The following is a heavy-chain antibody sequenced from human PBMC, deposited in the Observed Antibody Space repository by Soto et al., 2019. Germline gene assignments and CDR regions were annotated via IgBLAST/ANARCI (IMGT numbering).Heavy chain of an antibody. V-gene: IGHV3-21*02. D-gene: IGHD6-13*01. J-gene: IGHJ6*02. CDR1: GFTFSTTV. CDR2: ISSGSEYI. Sequence: EVQLVESGGGLVKPGGSLRLSCAASGFTFSTTVMNWVRQAPGKGLQWVSSISSGSEYIFHADSVKGRLTTSRDNAKNSVYLQMNNLRVEDTAVYYCAKDGAAGSVLDVWGQGTTVTVSS. CDR3: AKDGAAGSVLDV.